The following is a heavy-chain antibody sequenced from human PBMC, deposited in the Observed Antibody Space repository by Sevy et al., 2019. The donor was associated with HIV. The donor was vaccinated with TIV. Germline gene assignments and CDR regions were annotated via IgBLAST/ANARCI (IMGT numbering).Heavy chain of an antibody. J-gene: IGHJ3*02. V-gene: IGHV3-30*18. CDR1: GFTFSSYG. CDR2: ISYTGSTK. Sequence: GGSLRLSCAASGFTFSSYGMHWVRQAPGKGLEWVAVISYTGSTKYYADSVKGRFTISRDNSKNTLYLQMNSLRAEDTAVYYCAKEMTPRPASTLDIRGHGTMVTVSS. D-gene: IGHD2-15*01. CDR3: AKEMTPRPASTLDI.